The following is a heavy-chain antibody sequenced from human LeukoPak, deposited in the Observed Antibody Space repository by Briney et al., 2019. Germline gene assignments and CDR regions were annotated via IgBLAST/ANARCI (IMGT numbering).Heavy chain of an antibody. CDR1: GYTFTSYY. V-gene: IGHV1-46*01. CDR2: INPSGGST. Sequence: ASVKVSCKASGYTFTSYYMHWVRQAPGQGLEWMGIINPSGGSTSYAQKFQGRVTMTRDTSTSPVYMELSSLRSEDTAVYYCARDTLIAAAGTGGDYWGQGTLVTVSS. J-gene: IGHJ4*02. CDR3: ARDTLIAAAGTGGDY. D-gene: IGHD6-13*01.